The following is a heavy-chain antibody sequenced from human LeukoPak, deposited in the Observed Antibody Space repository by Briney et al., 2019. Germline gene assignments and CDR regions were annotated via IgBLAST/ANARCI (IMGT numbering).Heavy chain of an antibody. V-gene: IGHV4-30-4*01. D-gene: IGHD1-26*01. J-gene: IGHJ4*02. CDR2: IYYSGST. CDR1: GGSISSGDYY. Sequence: KPSETLSLTCTVSGGSISSGDYYWSWIRQPPGKGLEWIGYIYYSGSTYYNPSLKSRVTISVDTSKNQFSLKLSSVTAADTAVYYCARTGGRWELLPHDYWGQGTLVTVSS. CDR3: ARTGGRWELLPHDY.